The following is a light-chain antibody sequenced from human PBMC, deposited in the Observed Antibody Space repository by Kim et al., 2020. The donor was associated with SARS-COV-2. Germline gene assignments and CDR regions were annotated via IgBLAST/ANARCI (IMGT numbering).Light chain of an antibody. J-gene: IGKJ1*01. CDR1: QNINTW. CDR2: KAS. CDR3: QQYDSFPLT. Sequence: ASVGDRVTITCRASQNINTWLAWYQQKPGKAPKVLIYKASTLERGVPSRFSGSGSGTEFTLAVSSLQPDDFATYHCQQYDSFPLTFGQGTKVDIK. V-gene: IGKV1-5*03.